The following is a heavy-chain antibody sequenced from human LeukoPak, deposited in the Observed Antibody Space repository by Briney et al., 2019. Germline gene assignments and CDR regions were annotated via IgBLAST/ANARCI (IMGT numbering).Heavy chain of an antibody. CDR1: GGSISSGSYY. Sequence: SQTLSLTCTVSGGSISSGSYYWGWIRQPAGKGLEWIGRIYTSGSTNYNPSLKSRVTISGDTSKNQFSLKLSSVTAADTAVYYCARAYCSGGSCPNFDYWGQGTLVTVSS. D-gene: IGHD2-15*01. CDR3: ARAYCSGGSCPNFDY. V-gene: IGHV4-61*02. CDR2: IYTSGST. J-gene: IGHJ4*02.